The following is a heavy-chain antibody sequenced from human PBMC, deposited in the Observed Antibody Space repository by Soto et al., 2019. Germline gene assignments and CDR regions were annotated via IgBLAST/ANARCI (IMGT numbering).Heavy chain of an antibody. V-gene: IGHV3-30*04. Sequence: GGSLRLSCAASGFTFSSYAMHWVRQAPGKGLEWVAVISNDGSNKYYADSVKGRFTISRDNSKNTLYLQMNSLRAEDKAVYYCARKMDYYDSSGYLGYFDYWGQGTLVTVSS. CDR3: ARKMDYYDSSGYLGYFDY. CDR1: GFTFSSYA. J-gene: IGHJ4*02. CDR2: ISNDGSNK. D-gene: IGHD3-22*01.